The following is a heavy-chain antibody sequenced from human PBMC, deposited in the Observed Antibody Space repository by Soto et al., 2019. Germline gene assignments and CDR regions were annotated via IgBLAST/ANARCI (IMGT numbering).Heavy chain of an antibody. Sequence: SETLSVTCGFYGGPFNVFYWSWVRQPPGKGLEWIGEINDRESNYSPSLKSGLSISTDASKKQFSLKLTSVTAADTAVYYCARLRWLNPPTRPEHYFYGMDVWGQGTSVTVSS. D-gene: IGHD5-12*01. V-gene: IGHV4-34*01. CDR2: INDRES. CDR1: GGPFNVFY. CDR3: ARLRWLNPPTRPEHYFYGMDV. J-gene: IGHJ6*01.